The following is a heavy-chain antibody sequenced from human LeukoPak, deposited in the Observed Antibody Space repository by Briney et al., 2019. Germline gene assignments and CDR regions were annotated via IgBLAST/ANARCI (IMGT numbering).Heavy chain of an antibody. D-gene: IGHD3-10*01. CDR2: VSTNGDVT. CDR3: AKLSLSGRSQSADY. CDR1: GLTFNSHS. Sequence: GGSLRLSCVASGLTFNSHSMSWVRQAPGMGLEWVSVVSTNGDVTFYADSVKGRFTISRDNSKNTLFLQMNSLRAEDTGVYYCAKLSLSGRSQSADYWGQGTLVTVSS. J-gene: IGHJ4*02. V-gene: IGHV3-23*01.